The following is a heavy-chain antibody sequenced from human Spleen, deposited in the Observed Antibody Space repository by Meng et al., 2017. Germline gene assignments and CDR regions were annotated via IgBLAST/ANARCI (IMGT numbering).Heavy chain of an antibody. CDR3: AGGTGWLVDS. V-gene: IGHV3-7*04. J-gene: IGHJ4*02. D-gene: IGHD6-19*01. Sequence: GESLKISCAASGFTFSHYWMSWVRQAPGKGLEWVANIKQDGSETYYVDSVKGRFTISRDNAKNSLYLQMNVLTAEDTAVYYCAGGTGWLVDSWGQGTLVTVSS. CDR1: GFTFSHYW. CDR2: IKQDGSET.